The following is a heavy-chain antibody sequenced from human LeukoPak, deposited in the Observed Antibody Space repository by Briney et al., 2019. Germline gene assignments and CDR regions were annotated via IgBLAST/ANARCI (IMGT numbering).Heavy chain of an antibody. CDR2: IYPADSDT. CDR3: ARHRLGYYDSSGYYSGDY. D-gene: IGHD3-22*01. CDR1: GYTFTNYW. J-gene: IGHJ4*02. V-gene: IGHV5-51*01. Sequence: GESLKISCKVSGYTFTNYWIGWVRQMPGKGLEWMGVIYPADSDTRYSPSFQGQVTISADKSISTAYLQRSSLKASDTAMYYCARHRLGYYDSSGYYSGDYWGQGTLVTVSS.